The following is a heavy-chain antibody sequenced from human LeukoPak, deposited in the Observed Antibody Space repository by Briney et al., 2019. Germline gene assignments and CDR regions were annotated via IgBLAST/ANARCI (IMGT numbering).Heavy chain of an antibody. D-gene: IGHD6-19*01. CDR1: GFTFSSYA. CDR2: ISSSGTPI. V-gene: IGHV3-48*04. J-gene: IGHJ4*02. CDR3: ASSSGRHDY. Sequence: GSLRLSCAASGFTFSSYAMSWVRQAPGKGLEWVSFISSSGTPISYVDSVRGRFTISRDNAENSLYLQMNSLRAEDTAVYYCASSSGRHDYWGQGTLVTVSS.